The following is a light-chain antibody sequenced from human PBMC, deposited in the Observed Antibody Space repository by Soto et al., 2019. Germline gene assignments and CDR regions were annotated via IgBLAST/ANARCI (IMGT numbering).Light chain of an antibody. CDR1: QSVSSSY. Sequence: EIVLTQSPGTLSLSPGETATLSCPASQSVSSSYLAWYQQKPGQAPRLLIYGASSRATGIPDRFSGSGSGTDFTLTISRLEPEDFAVYYCQQYSRSRTLGQGTKVDIK. CDR2: GAS. J-gene: IGKJ1*01. CDR3: QQYSRSRT. V-gene: IGKV3-20*01.